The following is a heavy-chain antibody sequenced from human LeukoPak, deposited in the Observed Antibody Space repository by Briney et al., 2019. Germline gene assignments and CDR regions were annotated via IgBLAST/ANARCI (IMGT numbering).Heavy chain of an antibody. J-gene: IGHJ4*02. CDR2: IYSGGST. CDR3: ARERVRGYDSSGYYIY. Sequence: GGSLRLSCAASGFTVSSNYMSWVRQAPRKGLEWVSVIYSGGSTYYADSVKGRFTISRHNSKNTLYLQMNSLRAEDTAVYYCARERVRGYDSSGYYIYWGQGTLVTVSS. D-gene: IGHD3-22*01. CDR1: GFTVSSNY. V-gene: IGHV3-53*04.